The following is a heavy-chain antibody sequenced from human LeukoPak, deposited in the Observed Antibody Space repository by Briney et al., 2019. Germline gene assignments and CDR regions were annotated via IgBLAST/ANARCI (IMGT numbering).Heavy chain of an antibody. J-gene: IGHJ4*02. D-gene: IGHD3-16*02. CDR3: AKVLIGIMIAFGGVIIDY. V-gene: IGHV3-23*01. CDR1: GFTFSIYS. Sequence: PGGSLRLSCAASGFTFSIYSMSWVRQGPGKGPEWVSAISGSGGRTYYADSVKGRFTTSRDNSKNPLHLQMDSLRAEAAAVYYCAKVLIGIMIAFGGVIIDYWGQGTQVTVSS. CDR2: ISGSGGRT.